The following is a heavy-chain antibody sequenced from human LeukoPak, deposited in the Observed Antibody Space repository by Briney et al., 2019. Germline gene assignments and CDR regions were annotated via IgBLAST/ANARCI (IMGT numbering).Heavy chain of an antibody. CDR1: GASVSSASY. Sequence: SGTLSLTCTVSGASVSSASYRTWIRQPPGKGVEWIAHIYNGVNTNYNPSLKSRVTISVDTSKNQFSLRLNSVTAADTAVYYCARSRAFNSGAFDPWGQGSLVTVSS. J-gene: IGHJ5*02. CDR2: IYNGVNT. D-gene: IGHD1-26*01. CDR3: ARSRAFNSGAFDP. V-gene: IGHV4-61*01.